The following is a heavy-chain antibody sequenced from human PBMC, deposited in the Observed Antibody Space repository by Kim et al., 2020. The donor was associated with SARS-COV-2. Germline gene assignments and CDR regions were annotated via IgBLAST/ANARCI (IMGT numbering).Heavy chain of an antibody. V-gene: IGHV1-2*06. J-gene: IGHJ4*02. CDR2: INPNSGGT. D-gene: IGHD3-22*01. CDR3: ARIGSSYDSSGYYYSY. CDR1: GYTFTGYY. Sequence: ASVKVSCKASGYTFTGYYMHWVRQAPGQGLEWMGRINPNSGGTNYAQKFQGRVTMTRDTSISTAYMELSRLRSDDTAVYYCARIGSSYDSSGYYYSYWGQGTLVTVSS.